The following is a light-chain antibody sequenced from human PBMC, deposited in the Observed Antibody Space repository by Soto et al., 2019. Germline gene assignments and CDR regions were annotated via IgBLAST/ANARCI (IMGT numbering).Light chain of an antibody. Sequence: QFALTQPASVSGSPGQSITISCTGTSSDVGGYKYVSWYQQHPGEAPKLMIYDVSNRPSGVSNRFSGSKSGNTASLTISGLQAEDEADYYCSSYTSSRTRVFGTGTKVTVL. V-gene: IGLV2-14*01. CDR3: SSYTSSRTRV. J-gene: IGLJ1*01. CDR1: SSDVGGYKY. CDR2: DVS.